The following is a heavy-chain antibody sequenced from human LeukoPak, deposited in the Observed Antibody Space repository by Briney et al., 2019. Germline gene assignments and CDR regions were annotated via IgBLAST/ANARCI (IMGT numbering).Heavy chain of an antibody. CDR3: ARDRGRIAVAGSLAWFDP. CDR1: GYTFTGYY. J-gene: IGHJ5*02. V-gene: IGHV1-2*06. Sequence: ASVKVSCKASGYTFTGYYMHWVRQAPGQGLEWMGRINPNSGGTNYAQKFQGRVTMTRDKSIRTAYMELRRLRSDDTAVYYCARDRGRIAVAGSLAWFDPWGQGTLVTVSS. D-gene: IGHD6-19*01. CDR2: INPNSGGT.